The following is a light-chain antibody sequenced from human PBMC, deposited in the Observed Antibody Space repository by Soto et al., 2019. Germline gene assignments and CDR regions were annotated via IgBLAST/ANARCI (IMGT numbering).Light chain of an antibody. V-gene: IGLV2-11*01. CDR3: CSYAGSYTVI. CDR2: DVS. J-gene: IGLJ2*01. Sequence: QSVLTQPRSVSGSPGQSVTISCTGTSSDVGTYNYVSWYQQHPGKAPKFMIYDVSERPSGVPDRFSGSKSGNTASLTISGLQAEDEADYYCCSYAGSYTVIFGGGTKLTVL. CDR1: SSDVGTYNY.